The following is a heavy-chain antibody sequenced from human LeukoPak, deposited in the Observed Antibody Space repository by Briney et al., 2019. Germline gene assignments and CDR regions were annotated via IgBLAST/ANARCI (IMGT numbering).Heavy chain of an antibody. J-gene: IGHJ4*02. D-gene: IGHD2-2*01. CDR1: GYNFTSYW. CDR3: ARHVGGYCRSTNCYGDY. CDR2: IYPGDSDI. Sequence: GGSLQISWKGSGYNFTSYWIGWGRQVPGKGLEGMGIIYPGDSDIIYSPSFQGQVTISADKSISTAYLQWSSLKASDTAMYYCARHVGGYCRSTNCYGDYWGQGTLVTVSS. V-gene: IGHV5-51*01.